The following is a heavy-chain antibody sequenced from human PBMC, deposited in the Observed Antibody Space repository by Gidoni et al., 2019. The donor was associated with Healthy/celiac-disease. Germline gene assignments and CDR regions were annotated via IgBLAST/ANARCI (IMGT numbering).Heavy chain of an antibody. V-gene: IGHV1-46*01. Sequence: QVQLVQSGSEVKKPGASVKVSCKASGYTSTSYYMQWVRQAPGKGREWMGISKPSGGSTSYAQKFQGRVTMTRDTSTSTVYMELSSLRSEETAVYYCARISTFEYSSSFDYWGQGTLVTVSS. CDR1: GYTSTSYY. J-gene: IGHJ4*02. CDR2: SKPSGGST. CDR3: ARISTFEYSSSFDY. D-gene: IGHD6-6*01.